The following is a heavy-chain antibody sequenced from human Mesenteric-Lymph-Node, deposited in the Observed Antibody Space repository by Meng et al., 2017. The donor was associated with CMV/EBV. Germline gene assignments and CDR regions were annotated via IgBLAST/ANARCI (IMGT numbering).Heavy chain of an antibody. CDR2: FSSRSSMT. J-gene: IGHJ5*02. Sequence: GGPLRLSCVASGFIFSDSPMSWIRQAPGRGLEWISYFSSRSSMTFYADSVKGRFTISRDNAKNSLFLQMNSLRAEDTGVYYCVRGQSHSTAFDPWGQGTLVTVSS. D-gene: IGHD5-18*01. CDR3: VRGQSHSTAFDP. CDR1: GFIFSDSP. V-gene: IGHV3-11*04.